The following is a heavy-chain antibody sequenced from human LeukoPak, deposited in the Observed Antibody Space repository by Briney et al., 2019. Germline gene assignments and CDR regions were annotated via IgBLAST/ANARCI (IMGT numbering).Heavy chain of an antibody. V-gene: IGHV3-74*01. J-gene: IGHJ4*02. D-gene: IGHD3-22*01. Sequence: GGSLRLSCAASGFTFNSYTMNWVRQAPGKGLVWVSRINSDGSSTSYADSVKGRFTISRDNSRNTVYMQMSSLRTEDTAVYYCARDPRGPTTYDSSARDSLDYWGQGTLVTVSS. CDR2: INSDGSST. CDR3: ARDPRGPTTYDSSARDSLDY. CDR1: GFTFNSYT.